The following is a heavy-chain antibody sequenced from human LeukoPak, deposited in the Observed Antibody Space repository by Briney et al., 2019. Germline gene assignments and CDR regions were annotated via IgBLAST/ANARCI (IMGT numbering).Heavy chain of an antibody. CDR2: IYHSGST. Sequence: KASQTLSLTCAVSGGSISSGGYSWSWLRQPPGKGLEWIGYIYHSGSTYYNPSLKSRVTISVDTSKNQFSLKLSSVTAADTAVYYCASSVMNWNDGGGWGQGTLVTVSS. V-gene: IGHV4-30-2*01. CDR3: ASSVMNWNDGGG. D-gene: IGHD1-1*01. J-gene: IGHJ4*02. CDR1: GGSISSGGYS.